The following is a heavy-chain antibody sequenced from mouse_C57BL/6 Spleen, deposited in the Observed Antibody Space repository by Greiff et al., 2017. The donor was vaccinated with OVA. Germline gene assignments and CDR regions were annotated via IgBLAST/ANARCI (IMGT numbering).Heavy chain of an antibody. D-gene: IGHD2-2*01. CDR1: GFTFSSYG. V-gene: IGHV5-6*01. J-gene: IGHJ2*01. CDR3: ARQGGRGYDY. CDR2: ISSGGSYT. Sequence: EVQGVESGGDLVKPGGSLKLSCAASGFTFSSYGMSWVLQTPDKRLEWVATISSGGSYTYYPDSVKGRFTISRDNAKNTLYLQMSSLKSEDTAMYYCARQGGRGYDYWGQGTTLTVSS.